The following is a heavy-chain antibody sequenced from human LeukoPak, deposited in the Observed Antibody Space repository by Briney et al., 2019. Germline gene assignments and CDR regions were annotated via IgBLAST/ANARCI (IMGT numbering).Heavy chain of an antibody. V-gene: IGHV1-69*04. CDR1: GGTFSSYA. J-gene: IGHJ4*02. CDR3: ARGGDQLPGGCGY. Sequence: ASVKVSCKASGGTFSSYAISWVRQAPGQGLEWMGRIIPILGIANYAQKFQGRVTITADKSTSTAYMELSSLRSEDTAVYYCARGGDQLPGGCGYWGQGTLVTVSS. CDR2: IIPILGIA. D-gene: IGHD2-2*01.